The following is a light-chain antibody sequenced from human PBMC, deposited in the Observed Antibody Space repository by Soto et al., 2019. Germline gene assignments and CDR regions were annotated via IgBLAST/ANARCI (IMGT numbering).Light chain of an antibody. V-gene: IGKV1-5*03. CDR1: QSISSW. J-gene: IGKJ1*01. CDR3: QQYNSYWT. CDR2: KAP. Sequence: DIQMTQSPSTLSASVGDRVTITCRASQSISSWLAWYQQKPWKAPKLLIYKAPSLESGVPSRFSGSGSGTEFTLTISSLQPDDFATYYCQQYNSYWTFGQGTKVELK.